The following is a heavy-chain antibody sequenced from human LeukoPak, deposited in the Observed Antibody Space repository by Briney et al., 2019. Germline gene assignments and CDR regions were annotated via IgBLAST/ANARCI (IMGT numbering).Heavy chain of an antibody. V-gene: IGHV4-31*03. D-gene: IGHD3-10*01. Sequence: SQTLSLTCTVSGGSISSGGYYWSWICQHPGKGLEWIGYIYYSGSTYYNPSLKSRVTISVDTSKNQFSLKLSSVTAADTAVYYCARARTGMFWFDPWGQGTLVTVSS. CDR2: IYYSGST. J-gene: IGHJ5*02. CDR1: GGSISSGGYY. CDR3: ARARTGMFWFDP.